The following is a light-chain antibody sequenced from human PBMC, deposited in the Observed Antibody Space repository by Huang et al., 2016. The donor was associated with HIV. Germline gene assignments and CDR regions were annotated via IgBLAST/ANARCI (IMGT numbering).Light chain of an antibody. CDR2: DAS. CDR3: QQYDNPLT. Sequence: DIQMTQSPSSLSASVGDRVTITCQASQDISNFLNWYQQKPGKAPKLLIYDASNLQTGVPSRFSGGGAGTDFIFTISSLQPEDIATYYCQQYDNPLTFGQGTKVEIK. V-gene: IGKV1-33*01. J-gene: IGKJ2*01. CDR1: QDISNF.